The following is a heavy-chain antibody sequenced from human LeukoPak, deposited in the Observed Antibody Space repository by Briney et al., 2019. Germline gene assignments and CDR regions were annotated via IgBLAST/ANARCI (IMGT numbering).Heavy chain of an antibody. CDR3: ARRYCSGDSCYWVNGAFDI. CDR1: GFTFSNYA. Sequence: PGGSPRLSCAASGFTFSNYAMSWVRQTPGKGLEWVSGISGGGGSTYYADSVKGRFSISRDNFKNTLYSQMDSLRAEDTAVYYCARRYCSGDSCYWVNGAFDIWGQGTMVIVSS. CDR2: ISGGGGST. D-gene: IGHD2-15*01. J-gene: IGHJ3*02. V-gene: IGHV3-23*01.